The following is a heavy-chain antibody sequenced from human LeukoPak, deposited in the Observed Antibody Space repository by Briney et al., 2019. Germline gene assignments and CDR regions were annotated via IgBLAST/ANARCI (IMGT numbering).Heavy chain of an antibody. CDR2: IYSGGNT. Sequence: TGGSLRLSCAASGFTVSSNYMSWVRQAPGKGLEWVSVIYSGGNTYYADSVKGRFTISRDNSKNTLYLQMNSLRAEDTAVYYCAKDGSGYSYGYASVYWGQGTLVTVSS. CDR3: AKDGSGYSYGYASVY. CDR1: GFTVSSNY. D-gene: IGHD5-18*01. V-gene: IGHV3-53*01. J-gene: IGHJ4*02.